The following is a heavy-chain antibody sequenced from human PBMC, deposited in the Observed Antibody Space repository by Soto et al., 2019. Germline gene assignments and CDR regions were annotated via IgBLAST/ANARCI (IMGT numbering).Heavy chain of an antibody. D-gene: IGHD3-16*02. CDR1: GGSFSGYY. CDR3: ARGMRYYDYVWGSYRFPDWFDP. Sequence: SEALSLTCAVYGGSFSGYYWSWIRQPPGKGLEWIGEINHSGSTNYNPSLKSRVTISVDTSKNQFSLKLSSVTAADTAVYYCARGMRYYDYVWGSYRFPDWFDPWGQGTLVTVSS. V-gene: IGHV4-34*01. J-gene: IGHJ5*02. CDR2: INHSGST.